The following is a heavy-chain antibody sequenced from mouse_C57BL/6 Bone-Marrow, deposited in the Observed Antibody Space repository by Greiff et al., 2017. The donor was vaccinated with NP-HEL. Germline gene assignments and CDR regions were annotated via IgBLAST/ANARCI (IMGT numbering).Heavy chain of an antibody. Sequence: VQLQQPGAELVRPGTSVKLSCKASGYTFTSYWMHWVKQRPGQGLEWIGVIDPSDSYTNYNQKFKGKATLTVDTSSSTAYMQLSSLTSEDSAVYYCGSQGRGPFDYWGQGTTLTVSS. D-gene: IGHD3-3*01. CDR1: GYTFTSYW. V-gene: IGHV1-59*01. CDR2: IDPSDSYT. CDR3: GSQGRGPFDY. J-gene: IGHJ2*01.